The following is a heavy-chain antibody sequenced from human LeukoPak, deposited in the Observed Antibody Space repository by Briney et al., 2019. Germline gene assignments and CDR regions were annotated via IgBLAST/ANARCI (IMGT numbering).Heavy chain of an antibody. D-gene: IGHD3-10*01. CDR3: VREAGINDY. Sequence: PGGSPRLTCVASGLTVGRFGKHCVRQAPGKGLEWVALISYDGSDSYYADSVKGRFTISRDNSQDTLYLQMNSLRAEDTAVLFCVREAGINDYRDHRSLVSVSS. V-gene: IGHV3-30-3*01. CDR2: ISYDGSDS. J-gene: IGHJ4*01. CDR1: GLTVGRFG.